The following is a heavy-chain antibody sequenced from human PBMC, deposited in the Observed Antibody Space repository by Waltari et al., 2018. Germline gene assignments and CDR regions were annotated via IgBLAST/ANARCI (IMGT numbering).Heavy chain of an antibody. J-gene: IGHJ4*02. V-gene: IGHV3-74*01. Sequence: VQLVGSAGGIVQPGGTLSLASAASGFSFSGPRLPWVRQAPGKGLVWVARINSDGSGTGYADSVQGRFTSSRDNAKNTLYLQMNSLRAEDTALYYCGRREGSVTMVRGIDQWGQGTLVTVSS. CDR3: GRREGSVTMVRGIDQ. D-gene: IGHD3-10*01. CDR1: GFSFSGPR. CDR2: INSDGSGT.